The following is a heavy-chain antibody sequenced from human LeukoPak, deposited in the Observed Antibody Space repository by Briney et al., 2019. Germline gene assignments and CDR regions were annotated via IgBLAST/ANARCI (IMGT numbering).Heavy chain of an antibody. J-gene: IGHJ4*02. D-gene: IGHD4-17*01. V-gene: IGHV4-30-4*01. CDR2: IYYSGST. Sequence: SETLSLTCTVSGGSISSGDYYWSWIRQPPGEGLEWIGYIYYSGSTYYNPSLKSRVTISVDTSKNQFSLKLSSVTAADTAVYYCARLRMTTVTTREYYFDYWGQGTLVTVSS. CDR3: ARLRMTTVTTREYYFDY. CDR1: GGSISSGDYY.